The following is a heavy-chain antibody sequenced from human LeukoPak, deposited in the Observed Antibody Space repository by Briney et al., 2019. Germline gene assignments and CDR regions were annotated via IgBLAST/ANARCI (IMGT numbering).Heavy chain of an antibody. Sequence: SETLSLTCTVSGGSISSYYWSWIRQPPGKGLEWIGYIYYSGSTNYNPSLKSRVTISVDTSKNQFFLKLSSVTAADTAVYYCARGGAAADHYWYFDLWGRGTLVTVSS. CDR3: ARGGAAADHYWYFDL. D-gene: IGHD6-13*01. CDR2: IYYSGST. CDR1: GGSISSYY. J-gene: IGHJ2*01. V-gene: IGHV4-59*01.